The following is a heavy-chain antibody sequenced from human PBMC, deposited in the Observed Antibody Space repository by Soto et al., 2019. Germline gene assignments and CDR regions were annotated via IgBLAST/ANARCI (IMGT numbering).Heavy chain of an antibody. D-gene: IGHD1-26*01. CDR1: GFTFSSYG. CDR3: AKDLSGADDY. CDR2: ISYDGSNK. J-gene: IGHJ4*02. V-gene: IGHV3-30*18. Sequence: QVQLVESGGGVVQPGRSLRLSCAASGFTFSSYGMHWVRQAPGKGLEWVAVISYDGSNKYYADSVKGRFTISRDNSKNTLYLQMTGLRAEDTAVYYCAKDLSGADDYWCQGTLVTVSS.